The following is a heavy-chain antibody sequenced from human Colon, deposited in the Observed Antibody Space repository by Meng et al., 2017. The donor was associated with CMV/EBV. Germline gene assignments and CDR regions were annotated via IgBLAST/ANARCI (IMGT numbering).Heavy chain of an antibody. D-gene: IGHD2-2*01. CDR1: GFTFSSYW. J-gene: IGHJ4*02. CDR2: INSDGSST. Sequence: GGSLRLSCAASGFTFSSYWMHWVRHAPGKGLVWVSRINSDGSSTNYADSVKGRFTISRDNAKNTLYLQMNSLRAEDTAVYYCARRVGYQLPLDYWGQGTLVTVSS. V-gene: IGHV3-74*01. CDR3: ARRVGYQLPLDY.